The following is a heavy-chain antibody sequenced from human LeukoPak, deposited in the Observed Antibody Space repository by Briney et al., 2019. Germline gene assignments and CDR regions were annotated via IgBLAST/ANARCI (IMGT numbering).Heavy chain of an antibody. CDR3: SREGWEELGHYFDY. J-gene: IGHJ4*02. Sequence: GGSLRLSCAASGFPVSANYMTWVRQAPQKGLEWVSTIHSDGSTYYVDSVKGRFITSRDISQNTVYLEMNSLRAEDAAVYYCSREGWEELGHYFDYWGQGTVVTVSS. CDR1: GFPVSANY. V-gene: IGHV3-53*01. D-gene: IGHD1-26*01. CDR2: IHSDGST.